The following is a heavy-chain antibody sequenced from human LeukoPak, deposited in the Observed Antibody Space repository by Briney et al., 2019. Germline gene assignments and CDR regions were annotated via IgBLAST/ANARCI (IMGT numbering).Heavy chain of an antibody. V-gene: IGHV4-4*02. J-gene: IGHJ6*03. CDR1: GDSISSINW. Sequence: PSETLSLTCAVSGDSISSINWWTWVRLSPEKGLEWIGEIHHSGQTNYNPSLKSRVDISLDKSKNHFSLRVNSVVAADTAIYYCARAPDTAIPYDYMDVWGKGTTVTVSS. D-gene: IGHD5-18*01. CDR3: ARAPDTAIPYDYMDV. CDR2: IHHSGQT.